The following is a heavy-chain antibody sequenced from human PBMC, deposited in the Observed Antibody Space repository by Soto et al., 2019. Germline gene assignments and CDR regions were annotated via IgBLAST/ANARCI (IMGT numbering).Heavy chain of an antibody. D-gene: IGHD6-6*01. CDR2: ISGSGGST. Sequence: GGSLRLSCAASGFTFSSYAMSWVRQAPGKGLEWVSAISGSGGSTYYADSVKGRFTISRDNSKNTLYLQMNSLRAEDTAVYYCAKDKWWGSEYSSFKPEYYFDYWGQGTLVTVSS. CDR1: GFTFSSYA. CDR3: AKDKWWGSEYSSFKPEYYFDY. J-gene: IGHJ4*02. V-gene: IGHV3-23*01.